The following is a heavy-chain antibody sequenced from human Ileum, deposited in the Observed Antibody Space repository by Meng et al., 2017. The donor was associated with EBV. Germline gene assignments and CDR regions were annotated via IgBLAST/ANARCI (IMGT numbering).Heavy chain of an antibody. V-gene: IGHV4-4*02. CDR2: VYHDGAT. CDR3: ARSSPIVRGLDY. CDR1: GDSVSGSDW. J-gene: IGHJ4*02. Sequence: QEQLQEPGPGPVKPSGTLALTCAVSGDSVSGSDWWSWVRQPPGKGLEWIGEVYHDGATNYHPSLKSRVTISLDKSKNEVNLHLNSLTAADTAVYFCARSSPIVRGLDYWGQGTLVTVSS. D-gene: IGHD3-10*01.